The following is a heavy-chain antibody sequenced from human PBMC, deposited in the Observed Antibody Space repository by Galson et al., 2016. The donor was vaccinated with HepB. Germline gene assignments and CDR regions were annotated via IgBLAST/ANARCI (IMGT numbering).Heavy chain of an antibody. CDR2: LLYSGST. J-gene: IGHJ3*01. CDR1: GGSLSSHY. D-gene: IGHD1-14*01. Sequence: SETLSLTCTVSGGSLSSHYWSWIRQPPGKGLEWIGYLLYSGSTSYNPSLKSRVTISEDTSKMQFSLRLSSVTAADTAVYYCARCATGLTRAFDLWGQETVVTVSS. V-gene: IGHV4-59*11. CDR3: ARCATGLTRAFDL.